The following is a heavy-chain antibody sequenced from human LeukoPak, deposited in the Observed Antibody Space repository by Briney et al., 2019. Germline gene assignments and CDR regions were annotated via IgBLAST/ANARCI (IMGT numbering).Heavy chain of an antibody. CDR3: ARVDDYGGNSGLIDY. D-gene: IGHD4-23*01. CDR2: IKQDGREK. Sequence: PGGSLRLSCAASGFTFSSDWMSWVRQAPGKGGEWGANIKQDGREKYYVDSGKGRFTISRDNAKNSLYLQMNSLRAEDTAVYYCARVDDYGGNSGLIDYWGQGTLVTVSS. CDR1: GFTFSSDW. J-gene: IGHJ4*02. V-gene: IGHV3-7*01.